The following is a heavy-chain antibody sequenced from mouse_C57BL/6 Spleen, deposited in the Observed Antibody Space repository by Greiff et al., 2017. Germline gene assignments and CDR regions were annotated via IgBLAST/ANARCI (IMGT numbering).Heavy chain of an antibody. CDR2: ISYDGSN. CDR1: GYSITSGYY. D-gene: IGHD1-1*01. J-gene: IGHJ4*01. CDR3: ARDHYGRGYAMDY. V-gene: IGHV3-6*01. Sequence: EVKLMESGPGLVKPSQSLSLTCSVTGYSITSGYYWNWIRQFPGNKLEWMGYISYDGSNNYNPSLKNRISITRDTSKNQFFLKLNSVTTEDTATYYCARDHYGRGYAMDYWGQGTSVTVSS.